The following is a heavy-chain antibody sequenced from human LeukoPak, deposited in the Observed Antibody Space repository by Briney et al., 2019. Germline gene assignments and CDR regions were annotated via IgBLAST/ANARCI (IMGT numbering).Heavy chain of an antibody. D-gene: IGHD3-22*01. V-gene: IGHV1-18*01. CDR2: ISAYNGNT. Sequence: ASVKVSCKASGYTFSNYAINWVRQAPGQGLEWMGWISAYNGNTNYAQKLQDRVTMTTDTSTSTAYMELRSLRSDDTAVYYCARITLQNYYYDSSAYYPGDYWGQGTLVTGSS. J-gene: IGHJ4*02. CDR1: GYTFSNYA. CDR3: ARITLQNYYYDSSAYYPGDY.